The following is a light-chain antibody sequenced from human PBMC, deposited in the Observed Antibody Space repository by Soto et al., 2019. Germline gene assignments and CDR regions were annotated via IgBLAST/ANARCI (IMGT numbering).Light chain of an antibody. CDR2: GAS. CDR1: QSVTSN. CDR3: HQYDNWWT. Sequence: EIVMTQSPATLSVSPGERATLSCRASQSVTSNLAWYQKKPGQAPRLLIYGASTRATGIPARFSGSGSGTNFTLTISSLQSEDFAVSYWHQYDNWWTCGQGTMVEIK. V-gene: IGKV3-15*01. J-gene: IGKJ1*01.